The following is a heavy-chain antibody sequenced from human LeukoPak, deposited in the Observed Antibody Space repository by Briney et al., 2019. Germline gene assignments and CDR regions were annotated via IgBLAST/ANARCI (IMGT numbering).Heavy chain of an antibody. Sequence: GGSVKLSCAASVFDFSSYCIDWVRQAPGKGLEWVAAIWYDGSNEFYADSVRGRFAISRDNSKNTVFLQMNSLRAEDTAVYYCARGVSLGYSSSSPDYWGQGTLVTVSS. CDR2: IWYDGSNE. J-gene: IGHJ4*02. CDR3: ARGVSLGYSSSSPDY. V-gene: IGHV3-33*01. CDR1: VFDFSSYC. D-gene: IGHD6-13*01.